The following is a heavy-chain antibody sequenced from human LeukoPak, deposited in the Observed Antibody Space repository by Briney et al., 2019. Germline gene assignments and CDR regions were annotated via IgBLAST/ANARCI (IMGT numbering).Heavy chain of an antibody. CDR1: GFTFSSYS. J-gene: IGHJ4*02. V-gene: IGHV3-48*01. Sequence: PGGSLRLSCAAPGFTFSSYSMNWVRQAPGKGLEWVSHISGSSYTIYYADSVKGRFTISRDNAKNSLYLQMNSLRVEDTAVYYCSRDSDSSGYYSDYWGQGTLVTVSS. CDR2: ISGSSYTI. CDR3: SRDSDSSGYYSDY. D-gene: IGHD3-22*01.